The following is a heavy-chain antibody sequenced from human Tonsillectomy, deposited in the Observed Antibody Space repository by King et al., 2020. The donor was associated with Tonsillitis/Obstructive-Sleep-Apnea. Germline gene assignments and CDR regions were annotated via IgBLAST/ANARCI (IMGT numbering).Heavy chain of an antibody. CDR2: IYFSGFT. CDR1: GGSISSYY. D-gene: IGHD6-19*01. Sequence: VQLQESGPGLVKPSETLSLTCTVSGGSISSYYWSWIRQPPGKGLEWIGYIYFSGFTNYNPSLKSRVTMSIDTSKKRFSLKLSSLTAEDTAVYYCASGEQWLDDWYFDLWGRGTLVTVSS. J-gene: IGHJ2*01. CDR3: ASGEQWLDDWYFDL. V-gene: IGHV4-59*01.